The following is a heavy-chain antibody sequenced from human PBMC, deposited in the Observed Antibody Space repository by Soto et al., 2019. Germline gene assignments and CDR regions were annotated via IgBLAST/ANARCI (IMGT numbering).Heavy chain of an antibody. CDR1: GGSISSGNYY. CDR3: ATMGTPATGLYFFDY. Sequence: QVQLQESGPGLVKPSQTLSLTCTVSGGSISSGNYYWSWIRQPPGKGLEWIGFISYSGSTYYSTSLKGRVTISVDTSTSRFSLNLSFVTAADTAVYYCATMGTPATGLYFFDYWGQGSLVTVSS. CDR2: ISYSGST. J-gene: IGHJ4*02. V-gene: IGHV4-30-4*01. D-gene: IGHD2-15*01.